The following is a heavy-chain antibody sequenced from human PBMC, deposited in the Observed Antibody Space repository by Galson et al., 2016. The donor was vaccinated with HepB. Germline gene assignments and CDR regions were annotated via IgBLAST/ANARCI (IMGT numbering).Heavy chain of an antibody. J-gene: IGHJ4*02. CDR1: GFTFSSYW. CDR2: INSDGSST. CDR3: ARPYEQPGPYFDY. D-gene: IGHD5-12*01. V-gene: IGHV3-74*01. Sequence: SLRLSCAASGFTFSSYWMHWVRQAPGKGLMWVSHINSDGSSTTYADSVKGRFTIYRDNANNTLYLHMNSLRAEDTAVYYCARPYEQPGPYFDYWGQGTLVTVSS.